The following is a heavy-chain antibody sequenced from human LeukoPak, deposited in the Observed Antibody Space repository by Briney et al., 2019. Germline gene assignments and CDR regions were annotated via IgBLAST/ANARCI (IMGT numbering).Heavy chain of an antibody. D-gene: IGHD6-19*01. Sequence: SETLSLTCTVSGGSISSYYWSWIRQPPGKGLEWIGYIYYSGSTNHSPSLKSRVTISIDTSKNQFSLKLSSVTAADTAVYYCARASSGYSSMTVDYWGQGTLVTVSS. J-gene: IGHJ4*02. CDR2: IYYSGST. V-gene: IGHV4-59*01. CDR1: GGSISSYY. CDR3: ARASSGYSSMTVDY.